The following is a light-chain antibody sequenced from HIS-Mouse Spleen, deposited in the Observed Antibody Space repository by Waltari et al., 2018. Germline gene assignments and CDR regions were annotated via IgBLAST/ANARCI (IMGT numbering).Light chain of an antibody. CDR2: SKN. V-gene: IGLV1-44*01. Sequence: QSVLTQPPSASGTPGQRVTISCSGSSSNIGSNTVTWYTQLPGTAPKPLIYSKNQRPSGVPDRFSGSKSGTSASLAISGLQSEDEADYYCAAWDDSLNGLVFGGGTKLTVL. CDR3: AAWDDSLNGLV. CDR1: SSNIGSNT. J-gene: IGLJ3*02.